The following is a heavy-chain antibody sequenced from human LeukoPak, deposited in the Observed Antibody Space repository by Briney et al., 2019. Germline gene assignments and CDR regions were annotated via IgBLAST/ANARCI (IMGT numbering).Heavy chain of an antibody. Sequence: GGSLRLSCAASGFTFSSYSMNWVRQAPGKGLEWVSSISSSSSYIYYADSVKGRFTISWDNAKKSLYLQMNSLRAEDTAVYYCARSGKIYFDWLLDYWGQGTLVTVSS. D-gene: IGHD3-9*01. V-gene: IGHV3-21*01. J-gene: IGHJ4*02. CDR3: ARSGKIYFDWLLDY. CDR2: ISSSSSYI. CDR1: GFTFSSYS.